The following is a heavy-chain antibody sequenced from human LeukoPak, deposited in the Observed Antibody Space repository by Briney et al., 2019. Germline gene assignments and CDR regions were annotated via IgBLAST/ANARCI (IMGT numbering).Heavy chain of an antibody. J-gene: IGHJ4*02. V-gene: IGHV4-59*12. CDR2: IYYSGST. CDR3: ARGGYYYDSSGPYYFDY. D-gene: IGHD3-22*01. Sequence: SETLSLTCTVSGGSISSYYWSWIRQPPGKGLEWIGYIYYSGSTNYNSSLKSRVTISVDTSKNQFSLKLSSVTAADTAVYYCARGGYYYDSSGPYYFDYWGQGTLVTVSS. CDR1: GGSISSYY.